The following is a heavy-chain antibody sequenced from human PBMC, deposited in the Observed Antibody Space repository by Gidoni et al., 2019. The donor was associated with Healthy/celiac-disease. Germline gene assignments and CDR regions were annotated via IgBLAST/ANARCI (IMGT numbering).Heavy chain of an antibody. D-gene: IGHD6-19*01. V-gene: IGHV3-30*18. CDR1: GFTFSSYG. J-gene: IGHJ4*02. Sequence: QVQLVESGGGVVQPGRSLRLSCVASGFTFSSYGMHWVRQAPGKGLEWVAVISYDGSNKYYADSVKGRFTISRDNSKNTLYLQMNSLRAEDTAVYYCAKYKWLAKTFDYWGQGTLVTVSS. CDR2: ISYDGSNK. CDR3: AKYKWLAKTFDY.